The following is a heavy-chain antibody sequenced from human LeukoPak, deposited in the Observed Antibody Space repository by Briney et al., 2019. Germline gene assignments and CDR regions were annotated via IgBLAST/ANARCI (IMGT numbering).Heavy chain of an antibody. V-gene: IGHV1-18*01. Sequence: GASVKVSCKTSGYSFILYGISWVRQAPGQGLEWMGWISAYNGNTNYAQKLQGRVTMTTDTSTSTAYMELRSLRSDDTAVYYCARDAPFRTSHFDYWGQGTLVTVSS. D-gene: IGHD2/OR15-2a*01. CDR3: ARDAPFRTSHFDY. J-gene: IGHJ4*02. CDR1: GYSFILYG. CDR2: ISAYNGNT.